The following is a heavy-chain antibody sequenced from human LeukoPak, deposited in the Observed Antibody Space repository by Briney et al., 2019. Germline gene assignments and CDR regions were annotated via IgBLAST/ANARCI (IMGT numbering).Heavy chain of an antibody. Sequence: SLRLSCATSGFTFTSYDFNWVSQAPGKGLEWVSYISNGGGTIYYADSVKGRFTISRDNAKNSVFLQMNTLRAEDTAIYYCARDSYMFGSDYWGQGTLVTVSS. CDR1: GFTFTSYD. V-gene: IGHV3-48*03. CDR2: ISNGGGTI. J-gene: IGHJ4*02. D-gene: IGHD3-10*02. CDR3: ARDSYMFGSDY.